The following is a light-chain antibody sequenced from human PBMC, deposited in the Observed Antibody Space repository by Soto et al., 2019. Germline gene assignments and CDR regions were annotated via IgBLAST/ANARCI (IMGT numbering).Light chain of an antibody. V-gene: IGKV3-11*01. CDR3: QQRCNGPLCP. CDR2: DAS. J-gene: IGKJ3*01. Sequence: EIVLTQSPATLSLSPGERATLSCRASQSVSSYLAWYQQKPGQAPRLLIYDASNRATGIPARFSGSGSGTDLALTIGSLEREDFAVSYCQQRCNGPLCPFRPGTKVDIK. CDR1: QSVSSY.